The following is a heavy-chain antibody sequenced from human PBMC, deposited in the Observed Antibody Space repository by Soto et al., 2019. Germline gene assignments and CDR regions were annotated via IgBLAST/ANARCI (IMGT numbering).Heavy chain of an antibody. Sequence: VQLVESGGGVVQPGRSLRLSCAASGFTFSDYAMHWVRQAPGKGLEWVAVVSHDGRNTHYADSVKGRFTISRDSSKNTVSREMTSLRAGDTAVYYCARGGRQWLVTSGFNYWGQGALVTVSS. D-gene: IGHD6-19*01. J-gene: IGHJ4*02. CDR1: GFTFSDYA. CDR3: ARGGRQWLVTSGFNY. V-gene: IGHV3-30*03. CDR2: VSHDGRNT.